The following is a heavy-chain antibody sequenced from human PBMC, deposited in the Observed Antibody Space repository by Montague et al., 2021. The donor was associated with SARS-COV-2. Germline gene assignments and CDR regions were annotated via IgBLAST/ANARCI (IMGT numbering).Heavy chain of an antibody. D-gene: IGHD2-15*01. Sequence: SETLSLTCTVSGGSISSHHHYWGWIRQPPGKGLECIGAMYYSGSTCLHPSLKSRVTISVDTSKNQLHLNLRSVTAADAAVYFCGRVILSATSTPFDCWGPGTLVTVSS. CDR3: GRVILSATSTPFDC. CDR1: GGSISSHHHY. J-gene: IGHJ4*02. CDR2: MYYSGST. V-gene: IGHV4-39*06.